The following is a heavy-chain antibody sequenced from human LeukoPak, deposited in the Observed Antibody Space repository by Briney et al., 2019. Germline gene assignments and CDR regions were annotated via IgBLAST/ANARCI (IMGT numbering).Heavy chain of an antibody. D-gene: IGHD5-24*01. J-gene: IGHJ2*01. V-gene: IGHV7-4-1*02. Sequence: ASVKVSCKASGGTFSSYAISWVRQAPGQGLEWMGWINTNTGNPTYAQGFTGRFVFSLDTSVSTAYLQISSLKAEDTAVYYCASLMATDFPLASWYFDLWGRGTLVTVSS. CDR2: INTNTGNP. CDR1: GGTFSSYA. CDR3: ASLMATDFPLASWYFDL.